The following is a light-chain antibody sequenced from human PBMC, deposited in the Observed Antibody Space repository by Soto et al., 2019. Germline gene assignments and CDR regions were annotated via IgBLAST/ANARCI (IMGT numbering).Light chain of an antibody. J-gene: IGKJ4*01. Sequence: DIQMTQSPSTLSASVGDRVTITCRASQSISRWLAWYQQKPGKAPKLLIYKASNLESGVPSRFSGSRSGTDFTLTISSLQPDDSATYHCQQYESFFPLTFGGGTKVDIK. V-gene: IGKV1-5*03. CDR1: QSISRW. CDR2: KAS. CDR3: QQYESFFPLT.